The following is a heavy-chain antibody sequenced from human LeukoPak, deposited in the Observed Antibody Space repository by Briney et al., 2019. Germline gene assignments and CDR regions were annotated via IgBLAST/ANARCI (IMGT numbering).Heavy chain of an antibody. J-gene: IGHJ4*02. Sequence: ASVKVSCKASGYTFTGYYMHWVRRAPGQGLEWMGWINPNSGGTNYAQKFQVRGTMTRDTSISTAYMELSRLRSDDTAVYYCARGLYPGIAVAGTSDFDYWGQGTLVTVSS. CDR1: GYTFTGYY. V-gene: IGHV1-2*02. CDR2: INPNSGGT. CDR3: ARGLYPGIAVAGTSDFDY. D-gene: IGHD6-19*01.